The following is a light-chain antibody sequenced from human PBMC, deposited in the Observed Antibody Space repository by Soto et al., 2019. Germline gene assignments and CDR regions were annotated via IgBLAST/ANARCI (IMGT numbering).Light chain of an antibody. Sequence: QSVLTQPASVSGSPGQSITISCTGTSSDVGNYNYVSWYQQHPGKAPKLIIYDVSNRPSGVSNRFSGSKSGNTASLTISGIQAEEEADYYCSSYTNSKTLYVFGTGTKVTV. V-gene: IGLV2-14*01. CDR3: SSYTNSKTLYV. CDR2: DVS. CDR1: SSDVGNYNY. J-gene: IGLJ1*01.